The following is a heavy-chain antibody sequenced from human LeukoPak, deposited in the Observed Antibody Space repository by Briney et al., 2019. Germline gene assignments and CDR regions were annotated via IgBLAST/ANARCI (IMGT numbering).Heavy chain of an antibody. J-gene: IGHJ4*02. Sequence: PSETLSLTCAVYGGSFSGYYWSWIRQPPGKGLEWIGGINHSGSTNYNPSLKSRVTISVDTSKNQFSLKLSSVTAADTAVYYCARGEYYYDSSGYYYGYWGQGTLVTVSS. D-gene: IGHD3-22*01. V-gene: IGHV4-34*01. CDR1: GGSFSGYY. CDR3: ARGEYYYDSSGYYYGY. CDR2: INHSGST.